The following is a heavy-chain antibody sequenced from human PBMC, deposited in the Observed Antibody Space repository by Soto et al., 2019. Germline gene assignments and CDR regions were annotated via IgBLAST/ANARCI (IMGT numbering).Heavy chain of an antibody. D-gene: IGHD3-10*02. J-gene: IGHJ4*02. CDR2: TYHTGTA. V-gene: IGHV4-30-2*01. Sequence: QLQLQESGSRLVRPSQTLSLTCAVSGGSISRGDYSWTWIRQPQGKGLEWVGHTYHTGTAYYSPSLKTLDTISVAASKNQFSLKLTSAPASHTAVYYCASERRSYYSVGSRLDFWGQGTLLTVSS. CDR1: GGSISRGDYS. CDR3: ASERRSYYSVGSRLDF.